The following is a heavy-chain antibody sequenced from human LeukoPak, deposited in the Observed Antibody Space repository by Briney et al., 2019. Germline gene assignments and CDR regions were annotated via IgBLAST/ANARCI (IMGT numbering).Heavy chain of an antibody. CDR3: ARESFTFGGVIAPDFDY. Sequence: GGSPRLSCAASGFTFSSYEMNWVRQAPGKGLEWVSYISSSGSTIYYADSVKGRFTISRDNAKNSLYLQMNSLRAEDTAVYYCARESFTFGGVIAPDFDYWGQGTLVTASS. V-gene: IGHV3-48*03. D-gene: IGHD3-16*02. CDR2: ISSSGSTI. CDR1: GFTFSSYE. J-gene: IGHJ4*02.